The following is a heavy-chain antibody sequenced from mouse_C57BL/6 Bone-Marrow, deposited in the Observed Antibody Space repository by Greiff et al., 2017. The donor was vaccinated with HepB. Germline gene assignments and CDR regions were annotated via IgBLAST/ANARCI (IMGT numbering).Heavy chain of an antibody. J-gene: IGHJ1*03. D-gene: IGHD1-1*01. CDR2: INPDSSTI. V-gene: IGHV4-1*01. CDR1: GFDFSRYW. CDR3: ARSRVGAKPSYWDFDV. Sequence: DVKLQESGGGLVQPGGSLKLSCAASGFDFSRYWMSWVRRAPGKGLEWIGEINPDSSTINYAPSLKDKFIISRDNAKNTLYLQMSKVRSEDTALYYCARSRVGAKPSYWDFDVWGTGTTVTVSS.